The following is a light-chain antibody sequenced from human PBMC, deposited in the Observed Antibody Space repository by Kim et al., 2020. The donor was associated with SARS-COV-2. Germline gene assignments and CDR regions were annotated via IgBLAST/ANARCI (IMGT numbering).Light chain of an antibody. Sequence: EIVLTQSPGTLSLSPGERATLSCRASQTVTSNYLAWYQQKPGQPPRLLIYGASSSATGIPDSFSGSGSGTDFTLTISRLDPEDFAVYYCKQYGSSPATFGQGTKVDIK. J-gene: IGKJ1*01. CDR3: KQYGSSPAT. CDR1: QTVTSNY. CDR2: GAS. V-gene: IGKV3-20*01.